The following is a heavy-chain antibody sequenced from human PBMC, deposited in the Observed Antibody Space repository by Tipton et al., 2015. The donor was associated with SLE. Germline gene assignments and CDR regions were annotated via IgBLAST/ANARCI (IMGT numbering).Heavy chain of an antibody. CDR3: ARGGVWELWYFDY. J-gene: IGHJ4*02. Sequence: TLSLTCAVYGGSFSGYYWSWIRQPPGKGLEWIGEINHSGSTNYNPSLKSRVTISVDTSKNQFSLKLTSVTAADTAVYYCARGGVWELWYFDYWGQGTLVTVSS. CDR2: INHSGST. V-gene: IGHV4-34*01. D-gene: IGHD1-26*01. CDR1: GGSFSGYY.